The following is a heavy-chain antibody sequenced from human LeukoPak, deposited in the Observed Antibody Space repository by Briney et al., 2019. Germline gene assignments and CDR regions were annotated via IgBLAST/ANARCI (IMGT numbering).Heavy chain of an antibody. V-gene: IGHV3-30-3*01. CDR3: ARDRGWYYDSSGHLDY. D-gene: IGHD3-22*01. CDR2: ISYDGSNK. J-gene: IGHJ4*02. Sequence: LPGGSLRLSCAASGFTLSSYAMHWVRQAPGKGLEWVAVISYDGSNKYYADSVKGRFTISRDNSKNTLYLQMNSLRAEDTAVYYCARDRGWYYDSSGHLDYWGQGTLVTVSS. CDR1: GFTLSSYA.